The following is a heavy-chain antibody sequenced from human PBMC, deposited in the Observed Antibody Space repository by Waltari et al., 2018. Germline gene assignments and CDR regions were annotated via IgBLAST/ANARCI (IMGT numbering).Heavy chain of an antibody. Sequence: QVQLQESGPGLVKPSETLSLTCTVSGGSISSYYWSWTRQPPGKGLEWIGYIYYSGSTNYNPSLKSRVTISVDTSKNQFSLKLSSVTAADTAVYYCARGIAAAAYYFDYWGQGTLVTVSS. CDR2: IYYSGST. D-gene: IGHD6-13*01. CDR1: GGSISSYY. V-gene: IGHV4-59*01. CDR3: ARGIAAAAYYFDY. J-gene: IGHJ4*02.